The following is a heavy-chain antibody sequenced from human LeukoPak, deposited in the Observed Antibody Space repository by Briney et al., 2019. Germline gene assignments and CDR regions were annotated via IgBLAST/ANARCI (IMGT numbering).Heavy chain of an antibody. CDR3: ARAPYGP. J-gene: IGHJ5*02. V-gene: IGHV4-59*01. CDR1: GGSISSYY. CDR2: IYYSGST. Sequence: PSETLSLTCTVSGGSISSYYWSWIRQPPGKGLEWIGYIYYSGSTNYNPSLESRVTISVDTSKNQFSLKLSSVTAADTAVYYCARAPYGPWGQGTLVTVSS. D-gene: IGHD3-10*01.